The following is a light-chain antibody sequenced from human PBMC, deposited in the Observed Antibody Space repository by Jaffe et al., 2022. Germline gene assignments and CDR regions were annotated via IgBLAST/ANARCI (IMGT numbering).Light chain of an antibody. V-gene: IGKV3-11*01. Sequence: EIVLTQSPATLSVSPGERATLSCRASESVRSYLGWYQQKPGQPPRLLIYDVSSRATGIPARFSGSGSGTDFTLTISSLEPEDFAVYFCQQRFNWPRVTFGQGTRLEIK. J-gene: IGKJ5*01. CDR1: ESVRSY. CDR3: QQRFNWPRVT. CDR2: DVS.